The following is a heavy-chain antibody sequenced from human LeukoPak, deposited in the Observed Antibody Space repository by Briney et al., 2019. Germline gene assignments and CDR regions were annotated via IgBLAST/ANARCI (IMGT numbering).Heavy chain of an antibody. CDR3: ARDRGYGAGSYLTYGMDV. Sequence: ASVKVSCKASGYTFTGHYMHWVRQAPGQGLEWMGWINPNSGGTNYAQKFQGRVTMTRDTSISTAYMELSRLRSDDTAVYYCARDRGYGAGSYLTYGMDVWGQGTTVTVSS. CDR2: INPNSGGT. V-gene: IGHV1-2*02. D-gene: IGHD3-10*01. J-gene: IGHJ6*02. CDR1: GYTFTGHY.